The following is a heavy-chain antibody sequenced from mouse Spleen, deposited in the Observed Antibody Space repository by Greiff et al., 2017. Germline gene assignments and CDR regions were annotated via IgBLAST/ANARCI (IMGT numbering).Heavy chain of an antibody. CDR1: GYTFTSYY. CDR2: IYPRDGST. V-gene: IGHV1S12*01. CDR3: ARANFDY. J-gene: IGHJ2*01. Sequence: VQLQQSGPELVKPGASVKISCKASGYTFTSYYIHWVKQRPGQGLEWIGYIYPRDGSTNYNEKFKGKATLTADTSSSTAYMQLSSLTSEDSAVYFCARANFDYWGQGTTLTVSS.